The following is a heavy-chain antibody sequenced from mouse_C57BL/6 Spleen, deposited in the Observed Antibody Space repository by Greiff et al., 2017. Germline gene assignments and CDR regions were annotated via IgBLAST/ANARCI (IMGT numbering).Heavy chain of an antibody. CDR1: GFTFSDYY. CDR3: ARVSGPPYAMDY. CDR2: INYDGSST. J-gene: IGHJ4*01. D-gene: IGHD6-2*01. Sequence: EVMLVESEGGLVQPGSSMKLSCTASGFTFSDYYMAWVRQVPEKGLEWVANINYDGSSTYYLDSLKSRFIISRENAKNILYLQMSSLKSEDTATYYCARVSGPPYAMDYWGQVTSVTVSS. V-gene: IGHV5-16*01.